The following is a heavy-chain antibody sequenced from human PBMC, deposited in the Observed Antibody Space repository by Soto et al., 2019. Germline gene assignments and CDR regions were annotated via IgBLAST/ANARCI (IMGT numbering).Heavy chain of an antibody. CDR1: GGSISSGGYY. Sequence: SETLSLTCTISGGSISSGGYYWSWIRQHPGKGLEWIGYIYYSGSTYYNPSLKSRVTISVDTSKNQFSLKLSSVTAADTAVYYCARGGVLHDAFDIWGQGTMVTVSS. V-gene: IGHV4-31*03. J-gene: IGHJ3*02. CDR2: IYYSGST. D-gene: IGHD1-26*01. CDR3: ARGGVLHDAFDI.